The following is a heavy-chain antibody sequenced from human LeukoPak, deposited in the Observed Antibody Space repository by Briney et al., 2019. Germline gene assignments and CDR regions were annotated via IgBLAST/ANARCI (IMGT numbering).Heavy chain of an antibody. CDR3: AREVYYYDSSGYEYFQH. CDR1: GFTFSSYG. V-gene: IGHV3-33*01. D-gene: IGHD3-22*01. J-gene: IGHJ1*01. Sequence: PGRSLRLSCAASGFTFSSYGMHWVRQAPGKGLEWVAAIWYDGSNKYYADSVKGRFTISRDNSKNTLYLQMNSLRAEDTAVYYCAREVYYYDSSGYEYFQHWGQGTLVTVSS. CDR2: IWYDGSNK.